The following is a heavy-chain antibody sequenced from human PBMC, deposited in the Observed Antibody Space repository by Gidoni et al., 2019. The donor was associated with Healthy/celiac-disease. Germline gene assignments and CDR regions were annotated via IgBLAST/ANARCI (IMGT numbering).Heavy chain of an antibody. J-gene: IGHJ6*02. D-gene: IGHD3-10*01. CDR1: ASTFSGSG. CDR3: ARDVRTSYLYYYYGMDV. CDR2: IWYDGSNK. Sequence: QVQLVESGGGVVQPETSLSLSCAASASTFSGSGMHWVRQAPGKGLEWVAVIWYDGSNKYYADSVKGRFTISRDNSKNTLYLQMNSLRAEDTAVYYCARDVRTSYLYYYYGMDVWGQGTTVTVSS. V-gene: IGHV3-33*01.